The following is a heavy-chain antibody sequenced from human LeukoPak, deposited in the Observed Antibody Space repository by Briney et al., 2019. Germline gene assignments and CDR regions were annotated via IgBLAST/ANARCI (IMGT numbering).Heavy chain of an antibody. J-gene: IGHJ6*02. CDR3: ARVPLGTQQWLESRRGMDV. CDR2: IRYDGSNK. D-gene: IGHD6-19*01. CDR1: GFTLSSYG. Sequence: GGSLRLSCAASGFTLSSYGMHWVRQAPGKGLEWVAFIRYDGSNKYYADSVKGRFTISRDNAKNTLYLQMNSLRAEDTAVYYCARVPLGTQQWLESRRGMDVWGQGTTVTVSS. V-gene: IGHV3-30*02.